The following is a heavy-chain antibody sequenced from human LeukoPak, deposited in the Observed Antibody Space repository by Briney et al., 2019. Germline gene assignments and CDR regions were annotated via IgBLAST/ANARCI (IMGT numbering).Heavy chain of an antibody. V-gene: IGHV3-21*04. CDR1: GFTSSSYS. CDR2: ISSSSSYI. Sequence: GGSLRLSCAASGFTSSSYSMNWVRQAPGKGLEWVSSISSSSSYIYYADSVKGRFTISRDNAKNSLYLQMNGLRAEDTAVYYCAKARGDYVDYVGYFQHWGQGTLVTVSS. CDR3: AKARGDYVDYVGYFQH. J-gene: IGHJ1*01. D-gene: IGHD4-17*01.